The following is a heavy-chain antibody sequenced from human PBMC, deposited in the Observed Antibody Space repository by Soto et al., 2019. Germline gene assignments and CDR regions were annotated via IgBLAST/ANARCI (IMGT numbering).Heavy chain of an antibody. J-gene: IGHJ4*02. D-gene: IGHD6-19*01. CDR1: GYTFTSYG. Sequence: ASVKVSCKASGYTFTSYGISWVRQAPGQGLEWMGWISAYNGNTNYAQKLQGRVTMTTDTSTSTAYMELRSLRSDDTAVYYCAVVYSSGWTFGYWGQGTLVTVSS. CDR3: AVVYSSGWTFGY. CDR2: ISAYNGNT. V-gene: IGHV1-18*01.